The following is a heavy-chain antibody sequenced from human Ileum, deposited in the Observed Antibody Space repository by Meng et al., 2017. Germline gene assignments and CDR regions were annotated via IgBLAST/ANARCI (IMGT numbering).Heavy chain of an antibody. V-gene: IGHV3-23*01. CDR1: GLTFTKDD. CDR2: IIESGGST. Sequence: EGQGLGSWGGLVYPWGSLRLSCAACGLTFTKDDMSWVCQAPGKGLEWVSSIIESGGSTNYAESVTGRFTISRDNSKNTVWLQMNSLRADDTAVYYCATRHLGYWGQGTLVTVSS. J-gene: IGHJ4*02. CDR3: ATRHLGY.